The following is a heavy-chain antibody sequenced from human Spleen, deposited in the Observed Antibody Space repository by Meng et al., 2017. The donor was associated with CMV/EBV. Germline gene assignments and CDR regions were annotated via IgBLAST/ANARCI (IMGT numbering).Heavy chain of an antibody. V-gene: IGHV5-51*01. CDR1: GYTFATNW. CDR3: VRRPGYCRGGSCYFYVIDV. Sequence: GESLKISCQGTGYTFATNWIAWVRQMPGKGLEWMGSIYPRDSYTRYSPSFQGHVSISADTSINTAYLHWSSLKASDTAMYFCVRRPGYCRGGSCYFYVIDVWGQGSTVTVSS. J-gene: IGHJ6*02. CDR2: IYPRDSYT. D-gene: IGHD2-15*01.